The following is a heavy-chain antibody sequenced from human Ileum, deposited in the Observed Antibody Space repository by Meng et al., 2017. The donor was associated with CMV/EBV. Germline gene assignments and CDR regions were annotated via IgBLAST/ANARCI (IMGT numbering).Heavy chain of an antibody. D-gene: IGHD6-13*01. CDR1: DCALSIGDFY. CDR2: IYYSGST. V-gene: IGHV4-30-4*08. Sequence: PAPGPVNPSQTLAPPCTFSDCALSIGDFYWSCTRQPPGNGLEWIGYIYYSGSTYYNPSLKSRVTILVDTSKNQFSLKLSSVTAADTAVYYCAREIPSSSWYYLDYWGQGTLVTVSS. J-gene: IGHJ4*02. CDR3: AREIPSSSWYYLDY.